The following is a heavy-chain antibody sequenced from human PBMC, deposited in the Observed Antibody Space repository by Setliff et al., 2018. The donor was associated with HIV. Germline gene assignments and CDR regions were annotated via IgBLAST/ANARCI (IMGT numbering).Heavy chain of an antibody. CDR2: IYYSGST. CDR1: GGSISSGGYY. CDR3: ARGAYYGILTAYFSYFDL. J-gene: IGHJ2*01. D-gene: IGHD3-9*01. Sequence: SETLSLTCTVSGGSISSGGYYWSWIRQHPGKGLEWIGYIYYSGSTYYNPSLKSRVTMSLDTSKNQFSLKLRSVTAADTAVYYCARGAYYGILTAYFSYFDLWGRGTLVTVS. V-gene: IGHV4-31*03.